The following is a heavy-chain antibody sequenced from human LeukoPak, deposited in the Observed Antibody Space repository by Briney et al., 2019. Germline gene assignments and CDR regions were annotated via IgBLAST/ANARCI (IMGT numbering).Heavy chain of an antibody. D-gene: IGHD1-14*01. CDR1: GFTVITND. V-gene: IGHV3-53*01. Sequence: PGVSLRLSCAASGFTVITNDMTWVRQAPGKGLEWVSVLYSDGNTKYADSVEGRVTISRDNSKNTQYLEMNSLSPDDTAVYYCARGVEPLATNTLAYWGQGTLVTVFS. CDR2: LYSDGNT. CDR3: ARGVEPLATNTLAY. J-gene: IGHJ4*02.